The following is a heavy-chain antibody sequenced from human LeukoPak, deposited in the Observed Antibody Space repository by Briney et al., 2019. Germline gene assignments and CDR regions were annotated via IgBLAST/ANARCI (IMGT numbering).Heavy chain of an antibody. CDR1: GYTFTGFY. J-gene: IGHJ5*02. V-gene: IGHV1-2*02. CDR3: ARGYCSGGTCYLVENWFDP. CDR2: INPNSGGT. Sequence: ASVKVSYKASGYTFTGFYMHWVRQAPGQGLEWMGWINPNSGGTNYAQKFQGRVTMTRDTSISTAYMELTNLRSDDTAVYYCARGYCSGGTCYLVENWFDPWGQGTLVTVSS. D-gene: IGHD2-15*01.